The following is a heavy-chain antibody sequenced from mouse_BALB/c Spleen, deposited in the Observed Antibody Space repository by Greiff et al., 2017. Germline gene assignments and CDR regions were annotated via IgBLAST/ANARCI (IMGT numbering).Heavy chain of an antibody. CDR2: INPSSGYT. CDR1: GYTFTSYT. CDR3: ARNSYYRYDKVFDD. Sequence: QVQLQQSAAELARPGASVKMSCKASGYTFTSYTMHWVKQRPGQGLEWIGYINPSSGYTEYNQKFKDKTTLTADKSSSTAYMQLSSLTSEDSAVYYCARNSYYRYDKVFDDWGQGTTLTVSS. V-gene: IGHV1-4*02. J-gene: IGHJ2*01. D-gene: IGHD2-14*01.